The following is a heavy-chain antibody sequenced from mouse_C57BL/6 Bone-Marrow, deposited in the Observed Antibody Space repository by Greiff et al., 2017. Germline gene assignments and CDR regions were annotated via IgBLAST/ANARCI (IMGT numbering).Heavy chain of an antibody. CDR2: INPSSGYT. D-gene: IGHD1-1*01. V-gene: IGHV1-4*01. Sequence: QVQLQQSGAELARPGASVTMSCKASGYTFTIYTMPWVKQRPGPGLEWTGYINPSSGYTKYNQKFKDKATLAADKSSSTAYMQLSSLTSEDSAVDYCARDYYGRAWFAYWGQETLVTVSA. J-gene: IGHJ3*01. CDR3: ARDYYGRAWFAY. CDR1: GYTFTIYT.